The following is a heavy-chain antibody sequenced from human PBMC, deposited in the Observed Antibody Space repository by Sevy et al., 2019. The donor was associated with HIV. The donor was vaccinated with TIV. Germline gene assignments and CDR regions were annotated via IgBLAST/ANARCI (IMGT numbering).Heavy chain of an antibody. J-gene: IGHJ6*02. CDR2: ISYDGNNK. V-gene: IGHV3-30*03. CDR3: ARDGSSGGFFLKDYYYFGMDV. D-gene: IGHD3-10*01. CDR1: GLTFSSYA. Sequence: GGSLRLSCAASGLTFSSYAMHWVRQAPGKGLEWVAVISYDGNNKYADSVKGRFTISRDNSKNTLYLQMNSLRAEDTAVYYCARDGSSGGFFLKDYYYFGMDVWGQGTTVTVSS.